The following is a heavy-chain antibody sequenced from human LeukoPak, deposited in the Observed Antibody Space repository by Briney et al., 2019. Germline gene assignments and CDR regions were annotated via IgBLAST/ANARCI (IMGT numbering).Heavy chain of an antibody. J-gene: IGHJ4*02. V-gene: IGHV3-48*01. CDR3: AKKYGSGSYYPFDY. CDR1: GFTFSSYS. Sequence: GGSLRLSCAASGFTFSSYSMNWVRQAPGKGLEWVSYISSGSSTIYYADSVEGRFTISRDNAKNTLYLQMNSLRAEDTAVYYCAKKYGSGSYYPFDYWGQGTLVTVSS. CDR2: ISSGSSTI. D-gene: IGHD3-10*01.